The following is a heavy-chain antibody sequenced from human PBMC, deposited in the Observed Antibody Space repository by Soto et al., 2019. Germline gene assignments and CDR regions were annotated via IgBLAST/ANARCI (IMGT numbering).Heavy chain of an antibody. CDR2: INHSGST. V-gene: IGHV4-34*01. Sequence: LSLTCAVYGGSFSGYYWSWIRQPPGKGLEWIGEINHSGSTNYNPSLKSRVTISVDTSKNQFSLKLSSVTAADTAVYYCARGGGIVAVPDASNWFDPWGQGTLVTVSS. CDR3: ARGGGIVAVPDASNWFDP. CDR1: GGSFSGYY. J-gene: IGHJ5*02. D-gene: IGHD2-2*01.